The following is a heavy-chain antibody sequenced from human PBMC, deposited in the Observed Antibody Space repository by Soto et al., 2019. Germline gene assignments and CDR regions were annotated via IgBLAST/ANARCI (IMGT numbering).Heavy chain of an antibody. CDR3: ARGVRDFDVTMIVVAYYYFDY. J-gene: IGHJ4*02. V-gene: IGHV6-1*01. CDR2: TYYRSKWYN. CDR1: GDSVSSNSAA. Sequence: PSQTLSLTCAISGDSVSSNSAAWNWIRQSPSRGLEWLGRTYYRSKWYNDYAVSVKSRITINPDTSKNQFSLQLNSVTPEDTAVYYCARGVRDFDVTMIVVAYYYFDYWGQGTLVTVSS. D-gene: IGHD3-22*01.